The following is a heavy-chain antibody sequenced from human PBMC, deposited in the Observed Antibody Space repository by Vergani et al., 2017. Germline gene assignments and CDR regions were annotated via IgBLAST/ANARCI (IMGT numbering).Heavy chain of an antibody. D-gene: IGHD3-3*01. CDR2: ISGSGGST. CDR1: GFTFSSYA. J-gene: IGHJ4*02. V-gene: IGHV3-23*01. CDR3: AKDPRITIFGWGGVSPPGTCYFDY. Sequence: EVQLLESGGGLVQPGGSLRLSCAASGFTFSSYAMSWVRQAPGKGLEWVSAISGSGGSTYYADSVKGRFTISRDNSNNTLYLQMNSLRAEDTAVYYCAKDPRITIFGWGGVSPPGTCYFDYWGQGTLVTVSS.